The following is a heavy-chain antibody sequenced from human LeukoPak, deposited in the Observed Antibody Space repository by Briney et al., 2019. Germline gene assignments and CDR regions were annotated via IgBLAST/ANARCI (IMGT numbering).Heavy chain of an antibody. CDR2: IYYSGDT. D-gene: IGHD5-18*01. CDR1: RGSISGYS. V-gene: IGHV4-59*01. CDR3: ARTTEGGYSYGYFYYYYMDV. Sequence: PSETLSLTCTVSRGSISGYSWSWIRQPPGGGLEWIGYIYYSGDTAYNPSLRSRVTLSVDTSKNQFSLQLRSVTTADTAVYYCARTTEGGYSYGYFYYYYMDVWGKGTTVTISS. J-gene: IGHJ6*03.